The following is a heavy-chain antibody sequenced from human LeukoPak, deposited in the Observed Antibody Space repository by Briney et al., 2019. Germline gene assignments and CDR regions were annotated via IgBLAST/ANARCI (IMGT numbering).Heavy chain of an antibody. Sequence: SETLSLTCAVYGGSFSGYYWSWIRQPPGKGLEWIGEINHSGSTNYNPSLKSRVTISVDTSKNQFSLKLSSVTAADTAVYYCARAYYSYVDYWGQGTLVTVSS. V-gene: IGHV4-34*01. J-gene: IGHJ4*02. CDR2: INHSGST. CDR3: ARAYYSYVDY. D-gene: IGHD5-18*01. CDR1: GGSFSGYY.